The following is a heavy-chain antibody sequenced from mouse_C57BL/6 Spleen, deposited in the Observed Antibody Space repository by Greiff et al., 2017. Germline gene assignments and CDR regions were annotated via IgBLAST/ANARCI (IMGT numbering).Heavy chain of an antibody. V-gene: IGHV1-54*01. J-gene: IGHJ2*01. Sequence: QVQLQQSGAELVRPGTSVNVSCKASGYAFTNYLIEWVKQRPGQGLEWIGVINPGSGGTNYNEKFKGKATLTADKSSSTAYMQLSSLTSEDSAVYFCARGGWLLPGDYWGQGTTLTVSS. CDR1: GYAFTNYL. CDR2: INPGSGGT. CDR3: ARGGWLLPGDY. D-gene: IGHD2-3*01.